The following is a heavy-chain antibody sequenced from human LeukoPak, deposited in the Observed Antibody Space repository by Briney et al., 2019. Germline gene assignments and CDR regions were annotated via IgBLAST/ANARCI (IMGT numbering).Heavy chain of an antibody. Sequence: QTGGSLRLSCAASGFTFSDYHMDWVRQAPGKGLEWIGRVRDKARNYNTEYVASVKGRFTISRDGSKNSLYLQMDSLKTEDTAVYFCARDGGKSDHSAFDIWGQGTMVTVSS. D-gene: IGHD3-16*01. J-gene: IGHJ3*02. V-gene: IGHV3-72*01. CDR2: VRDKARNYNT. CDR3: ARDGGKSDHSAFDI. CDR1: GFTFSDYH.